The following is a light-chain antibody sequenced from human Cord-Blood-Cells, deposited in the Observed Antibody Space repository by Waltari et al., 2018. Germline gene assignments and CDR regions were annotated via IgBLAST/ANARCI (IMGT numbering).Light chain of an antibody. V-gene: IGLV2-23*01. CDR2: EGS. J-gene: IGLJ3*02. Sequence: QSALTQPASVSGSPGQSITLPCTGTSSDVGSYKLVPWYQQHPGKAPKLMIYEGSKRPSGVSNRFSGSKSGNTASLTISGLQAEDEADYYCCSYAGSSTSWVFGGGTKLTIL. CDR3: CSYAGSSTSWV. CDR1: SSDVGSYKL.